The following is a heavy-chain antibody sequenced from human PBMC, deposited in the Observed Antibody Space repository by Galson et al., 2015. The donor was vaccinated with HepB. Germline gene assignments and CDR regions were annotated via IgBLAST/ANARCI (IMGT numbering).Heavy chain of an antibody. Sequence: SLRLSCAASGFTFSSYGMHWVRQAPGKGLECVAVISYDGSNKYYADSVKGRFTISRDNSKNTLYLQMNSLRAEDTAVYYCATSILHEKEAYFDYWGQGTLVTVSS. CDR3: ATSILHEKEAYFDY. D-gene: IGHD1-26*01. CDR1: GFTFSSYG. V-gene: IGHV3-30*03. CDR2: ISYDGSNK. J-gene: IGHJ4*02.